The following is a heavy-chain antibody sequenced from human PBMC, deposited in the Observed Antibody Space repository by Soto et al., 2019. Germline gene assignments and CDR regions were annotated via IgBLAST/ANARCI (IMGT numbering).Heavy chain of an antibody. CDR2: IYYSGST. V-gene: IGHV4-30-4*01. CDR1: GGSISSGDYY. Sequence: PSETLSLTYTVSGGSISSGDYYWSWIRQPPGKGLEWIGYIYYSGSTYYNPSLKSRVTISVDTSKNQFSLKLSSVTAADTAVYYCARGPRGYGDYGEFDYWGQGTLVTVSS. J-gene: IGHJ4*02. CDR3: ARGPRGYGDYGEFDY. D-gene: IGHD4-17*01.